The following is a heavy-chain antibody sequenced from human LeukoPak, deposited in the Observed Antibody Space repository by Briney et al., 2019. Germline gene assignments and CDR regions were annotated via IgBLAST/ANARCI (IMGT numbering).Heavy chain of an antibody. CDR3: AKEWYVGSPPDY. J-gene: IGHJ4*02. Sequence: GGSLRLSCGASGFIFSDYGMHWVRQAPGKGLEWVASIRFDGSNNYYADSVEGRFTISRDNSKNTLYLQMNSLRPEDTALYYCAKEWYVGSPPDYWGQGTQVTVSS. CDR1: GFIFSDYG. D-gene: IGHD3-10*01. V-gene: IGHV3-30*02. CDR2: IRFDGSNN.